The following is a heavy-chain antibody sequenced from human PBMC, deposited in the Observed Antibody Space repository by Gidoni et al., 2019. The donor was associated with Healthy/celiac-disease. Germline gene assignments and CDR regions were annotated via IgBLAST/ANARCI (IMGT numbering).Heavy chain of an antibody. CDR1: GGSISSSSYY. D-gene: IGHD3-10*01. J-gene: IGHJ4*02. Sequence: QLQLQESGPGLVKPSETLSLTCTVSGGSISSSSYYWGWIRQPPGKGLEWMGCIYYSRHTYYNPCLKRRCPRSVAPSKNQFSLKLRSVTAADTPVYYCTSHYTLWFGELYYFYYWGQGTLVTVSS. V-gene: IGHV4-39*01. CDR3: TSHYTLWFGELYYFYY. CDR2: IYYSRHT.